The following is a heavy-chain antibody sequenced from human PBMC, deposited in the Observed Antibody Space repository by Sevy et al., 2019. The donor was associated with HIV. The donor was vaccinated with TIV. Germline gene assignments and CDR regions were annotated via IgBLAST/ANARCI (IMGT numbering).Heavy chain of an antibody. Sequence: GGSLRLSSVASGFIFSTDWMHWVRQAPGKGLVWFSRIDTDGSDTSYADSVKGRFTISRDNAKNTLYLQMNSLRAEDTAVYYCVRDRPGPKHYMDVWGKGTTVTVSS. CDR2: IDTDGSDT. CDR3: VRDRPGPKHYMDV. CDR1: GFIFSTDW. J-gene: IGHJ6*03. V-gene: IGHV3-74*01.